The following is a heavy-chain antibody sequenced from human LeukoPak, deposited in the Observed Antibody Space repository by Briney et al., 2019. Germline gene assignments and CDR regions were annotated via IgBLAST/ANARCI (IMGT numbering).Heavy chain of an antibody. CDR3: AKDICGGDCYPHGGY. CDR2: IPYDGSNK. CDR1: GFTFSNYG. Sequence: PGGSLRLYCAASGFTFSNYGMHWVRQAPGKGLEWVAFIPYDGSNKYYADSLKGRFTISRDNSKNTLYLQMNSLRAEDTAIYYCAKDICGGDCYPHGGYWGQGTPVTVSS. D-gene: IGHD2-21*01. V-gene: IGHV3-30*02. J-gene: IGHJ4*02.